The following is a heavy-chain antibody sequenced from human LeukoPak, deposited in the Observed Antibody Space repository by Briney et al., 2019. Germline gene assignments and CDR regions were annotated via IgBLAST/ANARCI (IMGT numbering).Heavy chain of an antibody. V-gene: IGHV1-69*04. J-gene: IGHJ4*02. Sequence: ASVKVSCKASGGTFSSYAISWVRQAPGQGLEWMGRIIPILGIANYAQKFQGRVTSTADKSTSTAYMELSSLRSEDTAVYYCARAPPYDILTGYYMGFDYWGQGTLVTVSS. CDR3: ARAPPYDILTGYYMGFDY. D-gene: IGHD3-9*01. CDR2: IIPILGIA. CDR1: GGTFSSYA.